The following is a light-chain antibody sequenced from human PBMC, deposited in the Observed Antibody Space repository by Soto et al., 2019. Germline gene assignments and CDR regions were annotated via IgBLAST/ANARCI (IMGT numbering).Light chain of an antibody. CDR2: DVT. V-gene: IGLV2-11*01. CDR1: SSDVGGYNY. CDR3: CSYGGSYTV. J-gene: IGLJ3*02. Sequence: QSVLTQPRSVSGSPGQSVTISCTGTSSDVGGYNYVSWYQQHPGKAPKLMIYDVTKRPSGVPDRFSGSKSGNTASLTISGLQAEDEADYYCCSYGGSYTVFGGGTKVTVL.